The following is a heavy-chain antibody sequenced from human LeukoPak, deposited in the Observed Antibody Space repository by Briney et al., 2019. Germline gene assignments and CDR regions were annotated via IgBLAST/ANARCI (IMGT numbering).Heavy chain of an antibody. Sequence: PGGSLRLSCAASGFTVSSNYMSWVRQAPGKGLEWVSIIYFEGGTYYTESVKGRFTITRDNSRNTLNLQMKRRRVEDTAVYFCARGGLAYYFAYWGQGTLVTVSS. D-gene: IGHD3/OR15-3a*01. V-gene: IGHV3-53*01. J-gene: IGHJ4*02. CDR3: ARGGLAYYFAY. CDR2: IYFEGGT. CDR1: GFTVSSNY.